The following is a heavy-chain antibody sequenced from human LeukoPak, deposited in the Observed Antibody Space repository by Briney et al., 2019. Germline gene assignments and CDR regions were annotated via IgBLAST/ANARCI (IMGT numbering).Heavy chain of an antibody. CDR2: IIPIFGTA. D-gene: IGHD3-10*01. V-gene: IGHV1-69*05. CDR3: ARAWNYGSGSAFDF. J-gene: IGHJ4*02. Sequence: SVKVSCKASGGTFSSYAISWLRQAPGQGLEWMGRIIPIFGTANYAQKFQGRVTITTDESTSTAYMELSSLRSEDTAVYYCARAWNYGSGSAFDFWGQGPLVTVSS. CDR1: GGTFSSYA.